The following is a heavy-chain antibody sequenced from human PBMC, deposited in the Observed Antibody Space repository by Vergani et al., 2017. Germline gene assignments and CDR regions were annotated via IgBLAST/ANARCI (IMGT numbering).Heavy chain of an antibody. CDR1: GFTFSSYG. D-gene: IGHD6-6*01. V-gene: IGHV3-30*18. J-gene: IGHJ4*02. Sequence: VQLVESGGGLVQPGGSLRLSCAASGFTFSSYGMHWVRQAPGKGLEWVAVISYDGSNKYYADSVKGRFTISRDNSKNTLYLQMNSLRAEDTAVYYCAKDGQLVPDYWGQGTLVTVSS. CDR2: ISYDGSNK. CDR3: AKDGQLVPDY.